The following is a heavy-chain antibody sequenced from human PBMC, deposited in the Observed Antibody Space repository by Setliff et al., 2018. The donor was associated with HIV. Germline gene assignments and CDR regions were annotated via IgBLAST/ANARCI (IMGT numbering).Heavy chain of an antibody. CDR1: GFTFDDYS. V-gene: IGHV3-48*01. CDR2: ISSSSSTI. D-gene: IGHD3-16*01. CDR3: ARATVVLTFDAFDI. J-gene: IGHJ3*02. Sequence: PGGSLRLSCAASGFTFDDYSMNWVRQAPGKGLEWVSYISSSSSTIYYEDSVKGRFTISRDNAKNSLYLQMNSLRAEDTAVYYCARATVVLTFDAFDIWGQGTMVTVSS.